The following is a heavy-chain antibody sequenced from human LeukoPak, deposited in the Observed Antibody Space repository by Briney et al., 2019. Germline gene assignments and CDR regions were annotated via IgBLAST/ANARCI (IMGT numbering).Heavy chain of an antibody. D-gene: IGHD3-22*01. Sequence: ASVKVSCKASGYTFTSYDFNWLRQATGQGPEWMGWMNPNSGATGYAQKFQGRVTMTRNTSISTAYMELSSLRSEDTAVYYCARPQYDSSSDAFDIWGQGTMVSVSS. CDR2: MNPNSGAT. CDR1: GYTFTSYD. J-gene: IGHJ3*02. CDR3: ARPQYDSSSDAFDI. V-gene: IGHV1-8*01.